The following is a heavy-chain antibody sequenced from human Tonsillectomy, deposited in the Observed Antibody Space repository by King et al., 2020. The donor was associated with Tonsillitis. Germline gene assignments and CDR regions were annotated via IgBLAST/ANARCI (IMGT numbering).Heavy chain of an antibody. J-gene: IGHJ3*02. D-gene: IGHD6-19*01. V-gene: IGHV3-74*01. CDR3: ARGPYSSGWYSQCDDAFDI. CDR1: GFTFSSYW. Sequence: VQLVESGGGLVQPGGSLRLSCAASGFTFSSYWMHWVRQAPGKGLVWVSRINSDGSSTSYADSVKGRFTISRDNSKNTLYLQMNSLRAEDTAVYYCARGPYSSGWYSQCDDAFDIWGQGTMGTVSS. CDR2: INSDGSST.